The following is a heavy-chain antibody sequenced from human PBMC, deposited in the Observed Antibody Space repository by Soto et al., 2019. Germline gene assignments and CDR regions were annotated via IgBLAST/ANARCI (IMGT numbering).Heavy chain of an antibody. CDR3: AKDQDIVVVPAATPDY. CDR2: ISYDGSNK. D-gene: IGHD2-2*01. CDR1: GFTFSSSV. V-gene: IGHV3-30*18. J-gene: IGHJ4*02. Sequence: GGSLRLSCAASGFTFSSSVVHWVRQAPGKGLEWVAVISYDGSNKYYADSVKGRFTISRDNSKNTLYLQMNSLRAEDTAVYYCAKDQDIVVVPAATPDYWGQGTLVTVSS.